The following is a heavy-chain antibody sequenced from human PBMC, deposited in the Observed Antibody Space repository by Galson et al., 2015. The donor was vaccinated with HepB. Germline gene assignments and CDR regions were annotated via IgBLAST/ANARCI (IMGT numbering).Heavy chain of an antibody. V-gene: IGHV6-1*01. CDR3: ARVKWYYYGMDV. Sequence: CAISGDSVSSNSAAWNWIRQSPSRGLEWLGRIYYRSKWYNDYAVSVKSRITINPDTSKNQFSLQLNSVTPEDTAAYYCARVKWYYYGMDVWGQGTTVTVSS. CDR2: IYYRSKWYN. CDR1: GDSVSSNSAA. J-gene: IGHJ6*02. D-gene: IGHD1-26*01.